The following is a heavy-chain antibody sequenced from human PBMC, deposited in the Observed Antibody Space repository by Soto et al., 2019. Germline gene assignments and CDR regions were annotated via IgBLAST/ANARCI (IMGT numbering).Heavy chain of an antibody. CDR2: IIPLFGTT. CDR3: ARAAIHGSSCYFWFDP. CDR1: GGTFSRHA. V-gene: IGHV1-69*01. Sequence: QVQLVQSGSEVKMPGSSVKVSCKTSGGTFSRHAINWVRQAPGQGLEWMGGIIPLFGTTNYAQKVKGRVTICADDSTSTDDMELSSLTSEDAAVYYCARAAIHGSSCYFWFDPWGQGTLVTVSS. D-gene: IGHD6-13*01. J-gene: IGHJ5*02.